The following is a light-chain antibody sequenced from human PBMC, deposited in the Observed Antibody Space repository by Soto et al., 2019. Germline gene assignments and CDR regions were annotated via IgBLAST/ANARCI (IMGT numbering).Light chain of an antibody. CDR3: QQSLGNPRT. CDR2: LAS. V-gene: IGKV1-39*01. Sequence: DIQMTQSPSSLSASVGDSVTITCRASQKINNCLNWYQQKPGKAPKLLILLASTLESGVTSRFGGSGSGTDFTLSISSLQHEDSAIYYCQQSLGNPRTFGGGTKVEIQ. CDR1: QKINNC. J-gene: IGKJ4*01.